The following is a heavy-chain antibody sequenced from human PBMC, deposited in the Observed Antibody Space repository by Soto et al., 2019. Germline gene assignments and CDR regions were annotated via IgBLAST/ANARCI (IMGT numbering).Heavy chain of an antibody. Sequence: QVQLQESGLGLVKPSQTLSLTCSVSGGSISNGDYDWSWIRQPPGKGLEWIGYIHYSGSTFYNSSLQSRVTISVDTSKNQFSLKLSSVTAADTAVYYCARSRIGVELFDPWGQGILVTVSS. V-gene: IGHV4-30-4*01. CDR3: ARSRIGVELFDP. D-gene: IGHD3-3*01. CDR1: GGSISNGDYD. CDR2: IHYSGST. J-gene: IGHJ5*02.